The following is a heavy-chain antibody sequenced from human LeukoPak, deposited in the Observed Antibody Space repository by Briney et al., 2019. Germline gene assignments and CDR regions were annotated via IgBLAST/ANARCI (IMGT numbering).Heavy chain of an antibody. D-gene: IGHD2-8*01. V-gene: IGHV3-23*01. J-gene: IGHJ4*02. Sequence: PGGSLRLSCAASGFNFSSYPMHWVRQAPGKGLEWVSGIRGGGDNTVYADSVKGRFTISRDNSKNTLYLQMNGLRADDTAVYYCAKDRSCTNDVCHGDFDYWGQGTLVTVSS. CDR1: GFNFSSYP. CDR2: IRGGGDNT. CDR3: AKDRSCTNDVCHGDFDY.